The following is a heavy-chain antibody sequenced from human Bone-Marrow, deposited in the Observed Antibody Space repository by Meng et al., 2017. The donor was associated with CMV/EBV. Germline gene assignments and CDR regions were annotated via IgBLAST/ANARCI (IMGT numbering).Heavy chain of an antibody. D-gene: IGHD2-2*02. V-gene: IGHV1-2*02. CDR2: INPNSGGT. J-gene: IGHJ2*01. Sequence: ASVKVSCKASGYTFTGYYMHWVRQAPGQGLEWMGWINPNSGGTNYAQKFQGRVTMTTDTSTSTAYMELRSLRSDDTAVYYCARNYCSSTSCYIRRDWYFDLCGRGTLVTASS. CDR3: ARNYCSSTSCYIRRDWYFDL. CDR1: GYTFTGYY.